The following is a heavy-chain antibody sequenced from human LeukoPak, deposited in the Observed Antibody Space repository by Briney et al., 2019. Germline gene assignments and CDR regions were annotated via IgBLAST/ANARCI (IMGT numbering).Heavy chain of an antibody. CDR2: INPNSGGT. V-gene: IGHV1-2*02. Sequence: GASVKVSCKASGYTFTGYYMHWVRQAPGQGLEWMGWINPNSGGTNYAQKFQGRVTMTRDTSISTAYMELSRLRSDDTAVYYCARGLLRLGGLDYFDYWGQGTLVTVSS. CDR1: GYTFTGYY. J-gene: IGHJ4*02. CDR3: ARGLLRLGGLDYFDY. D-gene: IGHD3-16*01.